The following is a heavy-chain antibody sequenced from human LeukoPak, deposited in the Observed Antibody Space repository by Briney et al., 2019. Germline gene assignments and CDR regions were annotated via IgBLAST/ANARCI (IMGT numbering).Heavy chain of an antibody. CDR1: GFTFSSYW. V-gene: IGHV3-7*01. CDR2: IKQDGSDK. CDR3: AKADSGTYYGLGDYFDY. J-gene: IGHJ4*02. D-gene: IGHD1-26*01. Sequence: GGSLRLSCAASGFTFSSYWMSWVRQAPGKGLEWVANIKQDGSDKYYVDSVKGRFTISRDNAKNSLYLQMNSLRAEDTAVYYCAKADSGTYYGLGDYFDYWGQETLVTVSS.